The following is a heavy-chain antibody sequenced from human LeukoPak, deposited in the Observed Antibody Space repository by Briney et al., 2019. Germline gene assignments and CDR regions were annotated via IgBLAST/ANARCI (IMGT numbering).Heavy chain of an antibody. D-gene: IGHD6-19*01. CDR1: GFTFSRYW. Sequence: GRSLRLSCAASGFTFSRYWMFWVRQAPGKGLVWVSRINSDGTSTNYADSVKGRFTISRDNTKSTVYLQMNSLRPEDTAVYYCAKTTVGYSSGRYPGWPADCWGQGTLVTVSS. CDR3: AKTTVGYSSGRYPGWPADC. CDR2: INSDGTST. V-gene: IGHV3-74*01. J-gene: IGHJ4*02.